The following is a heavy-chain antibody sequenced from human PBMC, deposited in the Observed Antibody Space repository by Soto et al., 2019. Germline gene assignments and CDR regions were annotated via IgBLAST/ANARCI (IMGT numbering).Heavy chain of an antibody. V-gene: IGHV3-48*02. CDR2: ISSNSVTI. CDR3: AREDILGTRSFDY. D-gene: IGHD1-26*01. J-gene: IGHJ4*02. Sequence: EVQLVESGGGLVQPGGSLRLSCGASGFIFSKYSMNWVRQAPGKGLEWLSYISSNSVTIYYADSVRGRFTIFRDNDNNSLYLQMNSLRDEDTAVYYCAREDILGTRSFDYWGQGALVTVSS. CDR1: GFIFSKYS.